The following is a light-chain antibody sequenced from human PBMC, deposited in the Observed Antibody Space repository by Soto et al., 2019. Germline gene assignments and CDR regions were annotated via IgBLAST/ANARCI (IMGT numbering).Light chain of an antibody. Sequence: EIVMTQSPATLSVSPGERATLSCRASQSVSNNLAWYQQTPGQTPRLLFYGASTRATGHPARFSGSGSGTEFTLTISSLPSEDFAVYYCQQYDNLPTFGQGTRLEIK. CDR1: QSVSNN. V-gene: IGKV3-15*01. J-gene: IGKJ5*01. CDR2: GAS. CDR3: QQYDNLPT.